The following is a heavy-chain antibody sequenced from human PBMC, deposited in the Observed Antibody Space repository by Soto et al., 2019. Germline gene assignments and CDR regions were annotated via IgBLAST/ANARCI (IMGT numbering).Heavy chain of an antibody. D-gene: IGHD6-6*01. CDR3: ASLEYSSSSGWFDP. CDR2: ISSSSSTI. J-gene: IGHJ5*02. CDR1: GFTFSSYS. Sequence: PGGSLRLSCAASGFTFSSYSMNWVRQAPGKGLEWVSYISSSSSTIYYADSVKGRFTISRDNAKDSLYLQMNSLRAEDTAVYYCASLEYSSSSGWFDPWGQGTLVTVSS. V-gene: IGHV3-48*01.